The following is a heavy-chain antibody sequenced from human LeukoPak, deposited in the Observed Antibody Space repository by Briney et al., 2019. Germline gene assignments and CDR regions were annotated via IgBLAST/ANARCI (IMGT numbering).Heavy chain of an antibody. CDR2: IYPSGGST. D-gene: IGHD6-25*01. CDR1: GYTFTSYY. V-gene: IGHV1-46*01. Sequence: ASAKVSCKASGYTFTSYYMHWVRQAPGQGLEWMGIIYPSGGSTSYAQKFQGRVTMTRDTSTSTVYMDLSSLRSEDTAVYYCARSQRINAFHIWGQGTMVTVSS. J-gene: IGHJ3*02. CDR3: ARSQRINAFHI.